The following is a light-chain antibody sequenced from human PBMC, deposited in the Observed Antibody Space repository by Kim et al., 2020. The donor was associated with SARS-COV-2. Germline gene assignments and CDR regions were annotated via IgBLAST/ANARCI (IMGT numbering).Light chain of an antibody. V-gene: IGLV2-14*03. Sequence: QSALTQPASVSVSPGQSITISCTGTGNDVGSFNYVSWFQQHPGKVPKLLIHDVTERPSGISSRFSGSKSGITASLTISGLQADDEADYYCGSYTIASTFVFGGGTQLTVL. CDR1: GNDVGSFNY. J-gene: IGLJ2*01. CDR2: DVT. CDR3: GSYTIASTFV.